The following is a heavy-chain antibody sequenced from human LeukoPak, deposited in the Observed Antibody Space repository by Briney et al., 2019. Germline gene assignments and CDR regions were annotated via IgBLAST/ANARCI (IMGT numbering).Heavy chain of an antibody. Sequence: TETLSLTCTVSGGSISSYYWSWIRQPPGKGLEWVGYIYYSGSTNYNPSLKSRVTISVDTSKNQFSLKMSSVTAADTAVYYCARDSGSSGWKMYRMDVWGQGTTVTVSS. D-gene: IGHD6-19*01. CDR1: GGSISSYY. V-gene: IGHV4-59*01. CDR3: ARDSGSSGWKMYRMDV. J-gene: IGHJ6*02. CDR2: IYYSGST.